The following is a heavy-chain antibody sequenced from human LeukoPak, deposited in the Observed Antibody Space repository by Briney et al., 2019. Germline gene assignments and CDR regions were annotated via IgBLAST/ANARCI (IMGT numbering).Heavy chain of an antibody. J-gene: IGHJ6*03. D-gene: IGHD2-2*01. CDR2: IYYSGST. V-gene: IGHV4-39*07. CDR3: ARYPSSTSSWYYYYYMTS. CDR1: GGSISSSSYY. Sequence: SETLSLTCTVSGGSISSSSYYWGWIRQPPGKGLEWIGSIYYSGSTYYNPSLKSRVTISVDTSKNQFSLKLSSVTAADTAVYYCARYPSSTSSWYYYYYMTSGAKGPRSPSP.